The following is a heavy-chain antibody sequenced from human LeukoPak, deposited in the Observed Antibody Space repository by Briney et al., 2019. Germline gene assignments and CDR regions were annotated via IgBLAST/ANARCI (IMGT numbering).Heavy chain of an antibody. Sequence: SETLSLTCAVSGGSFNDNYRTWIRQPPGKGLEWIGEINHNGNSNYNPSLKSRATISIDTSKNQFSLELRSVTAADTAVYFCARSLRLYYYYYYLDVWGKGTTVSVSS. J-gene: IGHJ6*03. CDR3: ARSLRLYYYYYYLDV. V-gene: IGHV4-34*01. CDR2: INHNGNS. CDR1: GGSFNDNY. D-gene: IGHD3-16*01.